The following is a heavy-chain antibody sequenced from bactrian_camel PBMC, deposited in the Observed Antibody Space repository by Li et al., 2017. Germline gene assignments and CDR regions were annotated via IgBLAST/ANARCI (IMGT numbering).Heavy chain of an antibody. CDR1: EPIYRLFC. CDR2: IYAGGGTP. J-gene: IGHJ4*01. Sequence: HVQLVESGGGSVQAGGSLRLSCAPSEPIYRLFCIGWFRQAPGSEREGVASIYAGGGTPHYADSVKGRFSISQVNNTLYLQMNGLKPEDTAIYYCATKSGRCTGDLAPSVYKDWGQGTQVTVS. D-gene: IGHD7*01. V-gene: IGHV3S63*01. CDR3: ATKSGRCTGDLAPSVYKD.